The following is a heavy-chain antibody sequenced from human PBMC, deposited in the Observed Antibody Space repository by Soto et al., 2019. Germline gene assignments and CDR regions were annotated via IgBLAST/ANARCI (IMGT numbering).Heavy chain of an antibody. D-gene: IGHD3-10*01. CDR1: GFTFSSYA. CDR3: AKDHGSGSYPYYYYGMDV. CDR2: ISGSGCST. V-gene: IGHV3-23*01. J-gene: IGHJ6*02. Sequence: GGSLRLSCAASGFTFSSYAMSWVRQAPGKGLEWVSAISGSGCSTYYADSVKGRFTISRDNSKNTLYLQMNSLRAEDTAVYYCAKDHGSGSYPYYYYGMDVWGQGTTVTVSS.